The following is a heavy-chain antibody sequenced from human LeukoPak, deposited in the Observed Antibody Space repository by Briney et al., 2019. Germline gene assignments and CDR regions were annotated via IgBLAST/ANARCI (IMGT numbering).Heavy chain of an antibody. V-gene: IGHV3-74*01. D-gene: IGHD5-24*01. CDR3: ARTFLSGDGKKVGYFDD. CDR2: VNSDGSRT. Sequence: GGSLRLSCAASGFTFSGYWIHWVRQAPVKGLEWVSRVNSDGSRTDYADSVKGRFTISRDNAKNTLYLHMHSLRPEDTAVYYCARTFLSGDGKKVGYFDDWGQGTLVTVSS. CDR1: GFTFSGYW. J-gene: IGHJ4*02.